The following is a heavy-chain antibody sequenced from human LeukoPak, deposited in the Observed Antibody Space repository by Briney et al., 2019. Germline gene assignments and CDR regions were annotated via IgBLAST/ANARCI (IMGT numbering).Heavy chain of an antibody. J-gene: IGHJ6*04. CDR1: EFPLSDSW. CDR2: IKKDGNGI. D-gene: IGHD1/OR15-1a*01. V-gene: IGHV3-7*03. CDR3: AGGNSMNV. Sequence: PGGSLRLSCAVCEFPLSDSWMYWVRQATGKGLEGVGNIKKDGNGISYVDSVQGRFIISRDNAKNSLYLQMNSLRVEDTAVYFCAGGNSMNVWGKGTAVTVSS.